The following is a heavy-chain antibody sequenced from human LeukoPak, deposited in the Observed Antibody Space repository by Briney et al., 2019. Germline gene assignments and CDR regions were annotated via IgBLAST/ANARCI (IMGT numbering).Heavy chain of an antibody. CDR1: GFTFSSYW. J-gene: IGHJ4*02. CDR2: IKQDGSEK. CDR3: AAEFHSGYDYVSWVDY. D-gene: IGHD5-12*01. V-gene: IGHV3-7*01. Sequence: PGGSLRLSCAASGFTFSSYWMSWVRQAPGKGLEWVANIKQDGSEKYYVDSVKGRFTISRDNAKNSLYLQMNSLRAEDTAVYYCAAEFHSGYDYVSWVDYWGQGTLVTVSS.